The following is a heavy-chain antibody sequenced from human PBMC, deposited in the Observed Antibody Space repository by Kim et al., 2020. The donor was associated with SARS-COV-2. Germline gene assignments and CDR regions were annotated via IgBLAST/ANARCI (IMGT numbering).Heavy chain of an antibody. Sequence: VGSLRLSCAASEFTVSSKGINWVRQAPGKGLEWVAVIYNDGSTNYEESAMSRCSIITGDYTKNTELQLKNMLGEDDAIFYYCGRWLGGSCAWGLWGRGT. CDR1: EFTVSSKG. V-gene: IGHV3-53*01. CDR3: GRWLGGSCAWGL. J-gene: IGHJ4*02. CDR2: IYNDGST. D-gene: IGHD3-10*01.